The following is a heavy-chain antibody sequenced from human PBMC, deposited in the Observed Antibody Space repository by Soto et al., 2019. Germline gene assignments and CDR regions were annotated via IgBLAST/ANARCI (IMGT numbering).Heavy chain of an antibody. CDR3: ARNQAAAGTKINNWFDP. Sequence: QVQLVQSGAEVKKPGSSVKVSCKASGGTFSSYTISWVRQAPGQGLEWMGRIIPILGIANYAQKFQGRVTITADKSTSTAYMELSSLRSEDTAVYYCARNQAAAGTKINNWFDPWGQGTLVTVSS. D-gene: IGHD6-13*01. CDR2: IIPILGIA. J-gene: IGHJ5*02. CDR1: GGTFSSYT. V-gene: IGHV1-69*02.